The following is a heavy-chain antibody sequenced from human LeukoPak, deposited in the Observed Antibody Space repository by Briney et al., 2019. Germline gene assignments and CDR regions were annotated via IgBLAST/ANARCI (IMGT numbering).Heavy chain of an antibody. Sequence: ASVKVSCKASGGTFISYAISWVRQAPGQGLEWMGGIIPIFGTANYAQKFQGRVTITTDESTSTAYMELSSLRPEDTAVYYCARGGDTAMTDNWFDPWGQGTLVTVSS. J-gene: IGHJ5*02. CDR2: IIPIFGTA. D-gene: IGHD5-18*01. CDR3: ARGGDTAMTDNWFDP. CDR1: GGTFISYA. V-gene: IGHV1-69*05.